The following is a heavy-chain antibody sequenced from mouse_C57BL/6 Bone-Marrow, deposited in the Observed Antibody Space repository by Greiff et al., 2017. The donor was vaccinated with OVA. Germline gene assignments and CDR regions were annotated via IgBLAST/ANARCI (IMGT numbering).Heavy chain of an antibody. J-gene: IGHJ1*03. CDR2: INYDGSST. Sequence: EVLLVESEGGLVQPGSSLKLSCTASGFTFSDYYMAWVRQVPEKGLEWVANINYDGSSTYYLASLKSRFIISRDNAKNILYLQMSSLKSEDTATYDCAREGYYGSSPYWYCDVWGTGTTVTVSS. D-gene: IGHD1-1*01. V-gene: IGHV5-16*01. CDR3: AREGYYGSSPYWYCDV. CDR1: GFTFSDYY.